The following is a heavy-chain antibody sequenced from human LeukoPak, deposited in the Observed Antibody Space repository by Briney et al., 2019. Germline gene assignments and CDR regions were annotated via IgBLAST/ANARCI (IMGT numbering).Heavy chain of an antibody. CDR2: VGGGEP. D-gene: IGHD2-8*01. CDR3: AKDSWSHNGIYDPFDI. CDR1: GFTFSSYW. J-gene: IGHJ3*02. Sequence: HSGGSLRLSCAASGFTFSSYWMNWARQAPGKGLEWVSVVGGGEPYYTDSVKGRFIISRDNSKNTLSLQMNSLRPEDTAVYYCAKDSWSHNGIYDPFDIWGQGTMVTVSS. V-gene: IGHV3-23*01.